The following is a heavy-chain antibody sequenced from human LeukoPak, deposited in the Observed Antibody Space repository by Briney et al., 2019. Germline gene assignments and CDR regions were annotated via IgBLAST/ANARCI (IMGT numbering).Heavy chain of an antibody. CDR2: INPNNGGT. D-gene: IGHD4-17*01. V-gene: IGHV1-2*02. Sequence: GASVKVSCKTSGYTFTGYYIHWVRQAPGQGLEWMGWINPNNGGTNYAQKFQGRATMTRDTSISTAYMELTRLRSDDTAVYYCARWTTVLTDWGQGTMVTVSS. CDR3: ARWTTVLTD. CDR1: GYTFTGYY. J-gene: IGHJ3*01.